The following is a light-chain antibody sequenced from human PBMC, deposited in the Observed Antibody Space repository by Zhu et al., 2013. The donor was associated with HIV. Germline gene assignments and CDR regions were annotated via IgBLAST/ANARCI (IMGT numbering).Light chain of an antibody. J-gene: IGKJ1*01. CDR3: QQYGTSPET. V-gene: IGKV3-20*01. Sequence: DIVLTQSPGTLSLSPGERATLSCRASQSVSSSYLAWYQQKPGQAPRLLIYGASSRATGIPDRFSGSGSGTDFTLTISRLEPEDFAVYYCQQYGTSPETFGQGTKVAFK. CDR1: QSVSSSY. CDR2: GAS.